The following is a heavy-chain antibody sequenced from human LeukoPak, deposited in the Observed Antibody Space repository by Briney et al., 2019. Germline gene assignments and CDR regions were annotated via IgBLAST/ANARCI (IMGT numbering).Heavy chain of an antibody. CDR1: GYSISSGYY. V-gene: IGHV4-38-2*02. CDR2: IYYSGNT. D-gene: IGHD4-17*01. Sequence: SETLSLTCTVSGYSISSGYYWGWIRQPPGKGLEWVGSIYYSGNTYYNPSLKSPVTISVDTSKNQFSLKLSSVTAADTAVYYCARVPTVTFFDYWGQGTLVTVSS. J-gene: IGHJ4*02. CDR3: ARVPTVTFFDY.